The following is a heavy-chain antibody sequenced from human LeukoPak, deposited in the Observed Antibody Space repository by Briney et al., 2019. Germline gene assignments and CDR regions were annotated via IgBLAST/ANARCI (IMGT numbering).Heavy chain of an antibody. Sequence: PGGSLRLSCAASGFTFSSYWMSWVRQAPGKGLEWVSAISGSGGSTYYADSVKGRFTISRDNSKNTLYLQMNSLRAEDTAVYYCAKSDGSGFCFDYWGQGTLVTVSS. V-gene: IGHV3-23*01. J-gene: IGHJ4*02. CDR2: ISGSGGST. CDR3: AKSDGSGFCFDY. CDR1: GFTFSSYW. D-gene: IGHD3-10*01.